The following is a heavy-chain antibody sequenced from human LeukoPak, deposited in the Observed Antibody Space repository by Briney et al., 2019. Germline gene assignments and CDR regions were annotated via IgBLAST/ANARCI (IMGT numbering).Heavy chain of an antibody. CDR3: ARDVNYDFWETIGGWFDP. V-gene: IGHV4-38-2*02. CDR2: IYHSGNT. CDR1: GYSISIGYY. D-gene: IGHD3-3*01. Sequence: PSETLSLTCTVSGYSISIGYYWDWIRQPPGKGLEWIGSIYHSGNTYYNPSLKSRVTMSVDTSKNHFSLKLSSVTAADTAVYYCARDVNYDFWETIGGWFDPWGQGTLVTVSS. J-gene: IGHJ5*02.